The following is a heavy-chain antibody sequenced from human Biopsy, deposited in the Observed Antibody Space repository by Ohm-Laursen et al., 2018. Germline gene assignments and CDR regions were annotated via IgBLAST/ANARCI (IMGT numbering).Heavy chain of an antibody. CDR2: IVPILGHL. CDR1: GGPSTNYA. Sequence: ASVKASCKASGGPSTNYAFSWVRQAPGQGLEWVGRIVPILGHLNYAQRFQGRVSITADKSTSYVYMELSRLTSGDTAVYYCAADADGYYTEFDYWGPGTLVTVSS. V-gene: IGHV1-69*04. J-gene: IGHJ4*02. D-gene: IGHD3-3*01. CDR3: AADADGYYTEFDY.